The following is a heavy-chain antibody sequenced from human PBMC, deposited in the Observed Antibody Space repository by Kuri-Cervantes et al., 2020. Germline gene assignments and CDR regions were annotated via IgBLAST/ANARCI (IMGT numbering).Heavy chain of an antibody. CDR1: GFTFSSYS. J-gene: IGHJ4*02. CDR3: ARGDQGDFDY. V-gene: IGHV3-7*01. Sequence: GESLKISCAASGFTFSSYSMNWVRQAPGKGLEWVANIKQDGSEKYYVDSVKGRFTISRDNAKNSLYLQMNSLRAEDTAVYYCARGDQGDFDYWGQGTLVTVSS. CDR2: IKQDGSEK.